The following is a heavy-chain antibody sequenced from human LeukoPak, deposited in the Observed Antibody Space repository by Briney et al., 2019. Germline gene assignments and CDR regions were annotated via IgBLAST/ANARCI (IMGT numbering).Heavy chain of an antibody. CDR3: ARDAEPHYYDSSGHADY. Sequence: ASVKVSCKASVYTFTPYYMHWVRQAPGQGLEWRGIINPSGGSTSYAKKFQGRVTMTRDMSTSTVYMELSSLRSEDTAVYYCARDAEPHYYDSSGHADYWGQGTLVTVSS. V-gene: IGHV1-46*01. J-gene: IGHJ4*02. D-gene: IGHD3-22*01. CDR1: VYTFTPYY. CDR2: INPSGGST.